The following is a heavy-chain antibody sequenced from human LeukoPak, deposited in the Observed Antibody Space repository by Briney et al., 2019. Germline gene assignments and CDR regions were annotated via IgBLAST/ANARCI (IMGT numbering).Heavy chain of an antibody. V-gene: IGHV1-18*01. CDR1: GYTFTTYG. J-gene: IGHJ4*02. Sequence: ASVKVSCKASGYTFTTYGISWVRQAPGQGLEWMGWVSAYTGHTNYAQKLQGRVTMTTDISTSTAYMELRSLRSDDTAVYYCARVDLTMVRGVSAYWGQGTLVTVSS. D-gene: IGHD3-10*01. CDR3: ARVDLTMVRGVSAY. CDR2: VSAYTGHT.